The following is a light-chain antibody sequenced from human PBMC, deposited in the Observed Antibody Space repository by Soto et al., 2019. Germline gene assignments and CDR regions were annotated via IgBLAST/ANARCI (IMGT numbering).Light chain of an antibody. CDR2: GAF. J-gene: IGKJ1*01. V-gene: IGKV3-15*01. Sequence: EIVMTQSPATLSVSPGERVTLSCRASQSVSSKLAWFQQKPGQAPRLLIYGAFTRATGIPTRFSGSGSETEFTLTISSLQSEDFAVYYCQQYGSSPWTLGQGTKVDIK. CDR1: QSVSSK. CDR3: QQYGSSPWT.